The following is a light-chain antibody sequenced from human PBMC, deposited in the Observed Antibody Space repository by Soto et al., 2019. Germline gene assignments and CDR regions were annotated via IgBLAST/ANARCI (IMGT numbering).Light chain of an antibody. J-gene: IGKJ2*01. Sequence: DIVMTQSPDSLAVSLGERATINCKSSQSVLSSSNNKNFLAWYQQKPGQSPKLLIYWASTRESGVPDRFSGSGSGTDFTLTTSSLQAADVAVYYCQQYYSIPYTFGQGTQLEIK. CDR1: QSVLSSSNNKNF. CDR2: WAS. V-gene: IGKV4-1*01. CDR3: QQYYSIPYT.